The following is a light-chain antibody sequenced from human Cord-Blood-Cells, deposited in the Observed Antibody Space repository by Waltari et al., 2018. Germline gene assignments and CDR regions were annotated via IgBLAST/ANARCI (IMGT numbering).Light chain of an antibody. V-gene: IGKV1-5*03. Sequence: DIQMTQSPSTLSASGGDRVTITCRASQSMSSWLAWYQQKPGKAPKLLIYKASSLESGVPSRFSGSGSGTEFTLTISSLQPDDFATYYCQQYNSYSTFGQGTKLEIK. CDR2: KAS. CDR3: QQYNSYST. J-gene: IGKJ2*01. CDR1: QSMSSW.